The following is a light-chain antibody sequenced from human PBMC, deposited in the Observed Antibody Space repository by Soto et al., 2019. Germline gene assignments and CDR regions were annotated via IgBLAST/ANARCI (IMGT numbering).Light chain of an antibody. CDR3: AAWDDRLSGPV. CDR1: SSNIGSNY. J-gene: IGLJ2*01. V-gene: IGLV1-47*02. CDR2: TNN. Sequence: QSVLIQPPSASGTPGQRVTISCSGSSSNIGSNYIYWYQQIPGTAPTIVIYTNNQRPSGVPDRFSGSKSGTSASLAISGLRSEDEAVYYCAAWDDRLSGPVFGGGTKLTVL.